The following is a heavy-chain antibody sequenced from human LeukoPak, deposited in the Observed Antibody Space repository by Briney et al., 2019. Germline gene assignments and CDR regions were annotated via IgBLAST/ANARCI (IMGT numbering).Heavy chain of an antibody. D-gene: IGHD5-12*01. CDR2: IKQDATEK. CDR1: GFIFGSYV. CDR3: ARDLLSIVATGIGFDS. V-gene: IGHV3-7*01. J-gene: IGHJ4*02. Sequence: GGSLRLSCAASGFIFGSYVMHWVRQAPGKGLECVAIIKQDATEKYYVDSVKGRFTISRDNAKNSLYLQMNSLRAEDSAVYYCARDLLSIVATGIGFDSWGQGTLVTVSS.